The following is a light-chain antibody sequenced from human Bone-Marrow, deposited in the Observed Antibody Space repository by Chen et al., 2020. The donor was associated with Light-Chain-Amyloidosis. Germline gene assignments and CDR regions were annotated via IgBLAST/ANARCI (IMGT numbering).Light chain of an antibody. CDR1: QSVSSSY. J-gene: IGKJ5*01. CDR3: QHYDSLLT. CDR2: GAS. V-gene: IGKV3-20*01. Sequence: EIVLTQSPGPLSLSPGESATVSCRASQSVSSSYVAWYQQKSGQAPRLLIHGASTRATGIPDRFSGRGSGTDFTLSITRVEAEDFAVYYCQHYDSLLTFGQGTRLDIK.